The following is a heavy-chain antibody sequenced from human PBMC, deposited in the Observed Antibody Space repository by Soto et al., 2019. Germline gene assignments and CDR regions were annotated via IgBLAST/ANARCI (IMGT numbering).Heavy chain of an antibody. CDR3: AREITIFGVVNTYYYYGMDV. CDR2: IIPIFGTA. J-gene: IGHJ6*02. Sequence: QVQLVQSGAEVKKPGSSVKVSCKASGGTFSSYAISWVRQAPGQGLEWMGGIIPIFGTANYAQKFQGRVTITADESTSTAYMELSSLRSEDTAVYYCAREITIFGVVNTYYYYGMDVWGQGTTVTVSS. D-gene: IGHD3-3*01. V-gene: IGHV1-69*01. CDR1: GGTFSSYA.